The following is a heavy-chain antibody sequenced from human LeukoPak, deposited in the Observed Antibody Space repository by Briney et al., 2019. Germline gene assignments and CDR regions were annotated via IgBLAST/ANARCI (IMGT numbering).Heavy chain of an antibody. J-gene: IGHJ4*02. D-gene: IGHD4-17*01. CDR1: GFTFSSYG. CDR2: IRFDGNDK. Sequence: GGSLRLSCGASGFTFSSYGMHWVRQTPGKGLEWVAFIRFDGNDKYYADSVKGRFTISRGNSKNTLYLQMNSLRTEDTAVYYCARAIYGDAPDDGGNYWGQGTLVTVSS. V-gene: IGHV3-30*02. CDR3: ARAIYGDAPDDGGNY.